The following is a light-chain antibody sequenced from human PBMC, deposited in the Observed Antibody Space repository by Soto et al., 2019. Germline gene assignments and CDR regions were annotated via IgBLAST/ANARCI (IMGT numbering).Light chain of an antibody. CDR1: QSINNF. CDR2: GAS. CDR3: QQSYNTPRT. J-gene: IGKJ2*01. V-gene: IGKV1-39*01. Sequence: DIQMTQSPSSLSASVGDRVTIACRTSQSINNFLNWYQQKPGNAPKLLIYGASTLHREVPSRFSGSGSGTDFTLTITNVQPEDFATYFCQQSYNTPRTFGPGTTLEI.